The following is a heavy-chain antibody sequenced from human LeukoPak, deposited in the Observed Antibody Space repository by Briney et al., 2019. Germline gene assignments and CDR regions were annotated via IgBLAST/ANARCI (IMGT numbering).Heavy chain of an antibody. V-gene: IGHV4-59*08. CDR1: GGSISSYD. J-gene: IGHJ6*03. CDR3: ASAPSLYCSSTSCPYYYMDV. Sequence: SETLSLTCTVSGGSISSYDWSWIRQPPGKGLEWSGYIYYSGSTNYNPSLKSRVTISVDTSKNQFSLKLSSVTAVDTAVYYCASAPSLYCSSTSCPYYYMDVCGKGTTVTVSS. CDR2: IYYSGST. D-gene: IGHD2-2*01.